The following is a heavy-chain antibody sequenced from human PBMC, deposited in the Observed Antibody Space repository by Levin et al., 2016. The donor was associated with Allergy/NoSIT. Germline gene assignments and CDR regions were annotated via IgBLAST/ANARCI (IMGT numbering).Heavy chain of an antibody. CDR3: TTGRSASTGYNYYYYYGMDV. CDR1: GGSISSGGYY. V-gene: IGHV4-61*08. CDR2: INRSGRA. Sequence: SETLSLTCTVSGGSISSGGYYWSWIRQHPGKGLEWIGEINRSGRASYNPSLKSRVTISIDTSKNQFSLSLTSVTAADTAVYYCTTGRSASTGYNYYYYYGMDVWGQGTTVTVSS. J-gene: IGHJ6*02. D-gene: IGHD2-2*01.